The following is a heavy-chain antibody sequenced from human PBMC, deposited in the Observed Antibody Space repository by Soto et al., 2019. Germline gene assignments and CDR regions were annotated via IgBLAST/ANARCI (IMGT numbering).Heavy chain of an antibody. Sequence: GGSLRLSXAASGFTFSNFAMSWVRQAPGKGLEWVSGIGRTGSDTHYADSVKGRFIISRDNSKSTMFLQLNSLRVEDTALYYCAKDRMNFNSVWDPFDIWGQGTMVTVSS. CDR1: GFTFSNFA. J-gene: IGHJ3*02. D-gene: IGHD1-7*01. CDR3: AKDRMNFNSVWDPFDI. V-gene: IGHV3-23*01. CDR2: IGRTGSDT.